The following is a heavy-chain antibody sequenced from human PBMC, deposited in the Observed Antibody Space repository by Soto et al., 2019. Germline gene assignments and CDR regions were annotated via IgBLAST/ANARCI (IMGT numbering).Heavy chain of an antibody. V-gene: IGHV4-59*01. CDR2: VYYLGST. CDR1: GGSMSEYF. J-gene: IGHJ4*02. D-gene: IGHD3-10*01. CDR3: ARDGYDGSGSPYPAY. Sequence: PSETLSLTCTVSGGSMSEYFLSGIRQSPGKGLEWIGYVYYLGSTDYNPSLKSRVTISVDTSKRQFSLKLSSVTVADTAVYYCARDGYDGSGSPYPAYWGPGAQVTVSS.